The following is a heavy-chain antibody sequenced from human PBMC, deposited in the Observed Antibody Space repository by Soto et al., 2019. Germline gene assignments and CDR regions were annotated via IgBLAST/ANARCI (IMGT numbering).Heavy chain of an antibody. D-gene: IGHD3-22*01. Sequence: GASVKVSCKASGYTFTGYYMHWVRQAPGQGLEWMGWINPNSGGTNYAQKFQGWVTMTRDTSISTAYMELSRPRSDDTAVYYCARGAPSPYYYDSSGYFDYWGQGTLVTVSS. CDR2: INPNSGGT. CDR1: GYTFTGYY. V-gene: IGHV1-2*04. J-gene: IGHJ4*02. CDR3: ARGAPSPYYYDSSGYFDY.